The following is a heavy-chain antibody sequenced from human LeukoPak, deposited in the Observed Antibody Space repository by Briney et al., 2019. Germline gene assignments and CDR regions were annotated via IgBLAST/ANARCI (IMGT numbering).Heavy chain of an antibody. CDR1: GFTFSSYS. Sequence: AGGSLRLSCAASGFTFSSYSMNWVRQAPGKGLESVSSISSSSSYIYYADSVKGRFTISRDNAKNSLYLQMNSLRAEDTAVYYCASPDIVVVPAAMVSPWGQGTMVTVSS. CDR3: ASPDIVVVPAAMVSP. CDR2: ISSSSSYI. D-gene: IGHD2-2*01. J-gene: IGHJ3*01. V-gene: IGHV3-21*01.